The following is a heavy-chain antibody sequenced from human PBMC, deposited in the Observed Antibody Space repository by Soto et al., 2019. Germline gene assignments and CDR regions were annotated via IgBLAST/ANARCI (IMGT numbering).Heavy chain of an antibody. CDR1: GFTFSSYG. CDR3: ARDSGYSSGWPPDY. CDR2: ISYDGINK. Sequence: GGSLRLSCAVSGFTFSSYGMHWVRQAPGKGLEWVGIISYDGINKYFVDSVKGRFTISRDNSKNTLYLQMNSLTAEDTAVYYCARDSGYSSGWPPDYWGQGTLVTVSS. V-gene: IGHV3-30*03. J-gene: IGHJ4*02. D-gene: IGHD6-19*01.